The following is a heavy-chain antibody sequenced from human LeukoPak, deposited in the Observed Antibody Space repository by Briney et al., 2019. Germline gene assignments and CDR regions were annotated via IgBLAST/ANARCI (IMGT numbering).Heavy chain of an antibody. V-gene: IGHV4-59*08. D-gene: IGHD6-13*01. Sequence: SETLSLTCTVSGGSISSYYWSWIRRPPGKGLEWIGYIYYSGSTNYNPSLKSRVTISVDTSKNQFSLKLSSVTAADTAVYYCAVHTGGAAAAAFDYWGQGTLVTVSS. CDR2: IYYSGST. CDR1: GGSISSYY. CDR3: AVHTGGAAAAAFDY. J-gene: IGHJ4*02.